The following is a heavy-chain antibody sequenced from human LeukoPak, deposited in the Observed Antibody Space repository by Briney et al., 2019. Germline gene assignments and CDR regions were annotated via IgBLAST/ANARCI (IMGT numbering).Heavy chain of an antibody. CDR1: GFTFSNSW. CDR3: ATYSILNAREFRY. V-gene: IGHV3-7*01. D-gene: IGHD4-11*01. CDR2: VQHIEGET. Sequence: GGSLRLSCAGSGFTFSNSWMGWVRQAPGKGLEWVANVQHIEGETYYVDSVKGRFTISRDNAKNSVYLQMNSLGADDTAVYYCATYSILNAREFRYWGQGTLVTVTS. J-gene: IGHJ1*01.